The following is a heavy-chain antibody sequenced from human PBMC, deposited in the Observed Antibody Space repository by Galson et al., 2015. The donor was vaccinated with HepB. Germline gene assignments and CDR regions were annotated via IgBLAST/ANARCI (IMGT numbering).Heavy chain of an antibody. V-gene: IGHV3-13*01. Sequence: SLRLSCAASGFTFSRYGMHWVRQPTGKGLEWVSSIGSAGDTYYPDSVKGRFTISRENAKNSLYLQMNSLRAGDTAVYYCVRSPSGSGELQHWGQGTLVTVSS. J-gene: IGHJ1*01. CDR3: VRSPSGSGELQH. CDR2: IGSAGDT. D-gene: IGHD1-26*01. CDR1: GFTFSRYG.